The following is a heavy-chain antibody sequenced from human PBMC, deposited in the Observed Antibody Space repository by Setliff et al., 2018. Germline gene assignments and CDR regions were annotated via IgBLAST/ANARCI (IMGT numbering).Heavy chain of an antibody. Sequence: GGSLRLSCAASGFTFSSYGMHWVRQAPGKGLEWVAVIWYDGSNKYYADSVKGRFTISRDNSKNTLYLQMNSLRAEDTAVYYCAKEGYYDFWSGYLTHYYYYMDVWGKGTTVTVSS. CDR1: GFTFSSYG. V-gene: IGHV3-33*06. CDR2: IWYDGSNK. D-gene: IGHD3-3*01. J-gene: IGHJ6*03. CDR3: AKEGYYDFWSGYLTHYYYYMDV.